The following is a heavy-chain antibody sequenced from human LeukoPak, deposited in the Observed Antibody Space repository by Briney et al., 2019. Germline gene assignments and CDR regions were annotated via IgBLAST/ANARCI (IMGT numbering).Heavy chain of an antibody. J-gene: IGHJ1*01. CDR1: GFTLSSYW. D-gene: IGHD3-3*01. CDR2: IKQDGSEK. CDR3: AREGLRFLEWFD. Sequence: GGSLRLSCAASGFTLSSYWMSWVRQAPGKGLEWVANIKQDGSEKYYVDSVKGRFTISRDNAKNSLYLQMNSLRAEDTAVYYCAREGLRFLEWFDWGQGTLVTVSS. V-gene: IGHV3-7*01.